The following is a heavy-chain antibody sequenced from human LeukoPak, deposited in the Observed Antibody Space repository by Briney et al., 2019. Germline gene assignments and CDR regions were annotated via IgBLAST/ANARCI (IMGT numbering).Heavy chain of an antibody. CDR2: ISGSGGST. V-gene: IGHV3-23*01. D-gene: IGHD1-26*01. Sequence: GGSLRLSCAASGFTLSNYGMSWVRQAPGKGLEWVSAISGSGGSTYYADSVKGRFTISRDNSKNTLYLQMNSLRAEDTAVYYCAKWDDAFDIWGQGTMVTVSS. J-gene: IGHJ3*02. CDR3: AKWDDAFDI. CDR1: GFTLSNYG.